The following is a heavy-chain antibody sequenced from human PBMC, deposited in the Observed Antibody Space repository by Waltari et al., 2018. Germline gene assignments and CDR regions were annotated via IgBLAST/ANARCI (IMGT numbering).Heavy chain of an antibody. CDR2: IYYSGST. CDR3: ARDSVRFYSSGWHRELEP. J-gene: IGHJ5*02. D-gene: IGHD6-19*01. V-gene: IGHV4-59*11. Sequence: QVQLQESGPGLVKPSETLSLTCTVSGGSISSHYWSWIRQPPGKGLEWIGYIYYSGSTNYNPSLKSRVTISVDTSKNQFSLKLSSVTAADTAVYYCARDSVRFYSSGWHRELEPWGQGTLVTVSS. CDR1: GGSISSHY.